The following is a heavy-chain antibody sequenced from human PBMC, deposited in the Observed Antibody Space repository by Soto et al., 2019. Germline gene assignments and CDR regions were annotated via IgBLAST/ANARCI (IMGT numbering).Heavy chain of an antibody. CDR1: GFTFSDFY. CDR3: VRDARLASF. CDR2: ISGSGSGT. Sequence: QVQLVESGGGLVKPGGSLRISCAASGFTFSDFYMNWLRQTPGKGLEWLAYISGSGSGTNYADSVKGRFTISRDNAKNSLYLPMNSLRIDDTDVYYCVRDARLASFWGLGTLVTVSS. D-gene: IGHD6-6*01. V-gene: IGHV3-11*06. J-gene: IGHJ4*02.